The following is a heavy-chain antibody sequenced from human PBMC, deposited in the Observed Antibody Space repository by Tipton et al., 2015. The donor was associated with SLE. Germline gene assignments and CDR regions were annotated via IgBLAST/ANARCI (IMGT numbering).Heavy chain of an antibody. V-gene: IGHV4-39*01. Sequence: TLSLTCTVSGGSISSSSYYWGWIRQPPGKGLEWIGSISYGEENTSYNPSLRSRVTISVDTARNQFSLKLSSVTAADTAVYYCASTLWFGESLYFDYWGQGTLVTVSS. CDR2: ISYGEENT. CDR3: ASTLWFGESLYFDY. CDR1: GGSISSSSYY. D-gene: IGHD3-10*01. J-gene: IGHJ4*02.